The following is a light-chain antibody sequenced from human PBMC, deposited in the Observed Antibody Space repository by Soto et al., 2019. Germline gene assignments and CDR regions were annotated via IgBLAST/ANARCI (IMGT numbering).Light chain of an antibody. CDR2: GNS. CDR3: QSYDSSLSGCV. V-gene: IGLV1-40*01. Sequence: QSVLTQPPSVSGAPGQRVTISCTGSSSNIGAGYDVHWYQQLPGTAPKLLIYGNSNRPSGVPDRFSGSKSGTSASLALSGLPAGDGAAYYSQSYDSSLSGCVFGGGTKLTVL. J-gene: IGLJ3*02. CDR1: SSNIGAGYD.